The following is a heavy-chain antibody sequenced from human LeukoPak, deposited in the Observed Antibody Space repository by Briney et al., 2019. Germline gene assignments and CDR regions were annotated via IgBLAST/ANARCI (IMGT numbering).Heavy chain of an antibody. Sequence: ASVKVSCKASGYTFTGYYMHWVRQAPGQGLEWMGWINPNSGGTNYAQKFQGRVTMTRDTSISTAYMELSRLRSDDTAVYYCARNLYYYGSGSYYSWGQGTLVTVPS. CDR3: ARNLYYYGSGSYYS. V-gene: IGHV1-2*02. CDR1: GYTFTGYY. D-gene: IGHD3-10*01. CDR2: INPNSGGT. J-gene: IGHJ4*02.